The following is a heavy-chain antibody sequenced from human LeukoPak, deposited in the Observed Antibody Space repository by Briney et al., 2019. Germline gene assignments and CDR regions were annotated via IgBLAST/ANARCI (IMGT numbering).Heavy chain of an antibody. CDR1: GGSISSSY. V-gene: IGHV4-4*07. D-gene: IGHD4-17*01. CDR3: ARGYGDYDY. J-gene: IGHJ4*02. Sequence: SETLSLTCTAPGGSISSSYWSWFRRPAGKGLEWIGRISTSGSTNYNPSLKSRVTISVDKSKNQFSLKLSSVTAADTAVYYCARGYGDYDYWGQGTLVTVSS. CDR2: ISTSGST.